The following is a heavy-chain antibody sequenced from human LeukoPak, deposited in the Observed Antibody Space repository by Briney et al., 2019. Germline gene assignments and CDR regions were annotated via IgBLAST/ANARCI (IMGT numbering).Heavy chain of an antibody. V-gene: IGHV4/OR15-8*01. CDR2: FFPSGGP. Sequence: SETLSLTCDVSGDFIRSSEWWSWVRQPPGKGLEWIGQFFPSGGPNYRPSLRSRVTISVDRSKSQFSLKMASVTAADTAIYYCVRNGRYCLDYWGQGTLVTVSS. J-gene: IGHJ4*02. CDR1: GDFIRSSEW. D-gene: IGHD1-14*01. CDR3: VRNGRYCLDY.